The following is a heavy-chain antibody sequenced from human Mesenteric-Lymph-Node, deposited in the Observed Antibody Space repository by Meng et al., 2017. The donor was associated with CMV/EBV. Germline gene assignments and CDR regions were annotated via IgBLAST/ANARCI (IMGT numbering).Heavy chain of an antibody. CDR1: GFTFSSYE. J-gene: IGHJ6*02. Sequence: GGSLRLSCAASGFTFSSYEMNWVRQAPGKGLEWVSYISSSGSTIYYADSVKGRFTISRDNAKNSLYLQMNSLRAEDTAVYYCARVSIAARRGGAYYYYYGMDVWGQGTTVTVSS. CDR3: ARVSIAARRGGAYYYYYGMDV. CDR2: ISSSGSTI. V-gene: IGHV3-48*03. D-gene: IGHD6-6*01.